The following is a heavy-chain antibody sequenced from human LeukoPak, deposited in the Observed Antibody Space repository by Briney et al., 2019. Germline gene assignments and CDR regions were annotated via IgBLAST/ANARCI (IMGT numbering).Heavy chain of an antibody. Sequence: GGSLRLSCAASGFNFRNYWMHWVRQAPGKGLVWVSRINSDGSSTSYADSVKGRFTISRDNAENTLYLQINSLRAEDTAVYYCATDEATTGRLDYWGQGTLVTDSS. D-gene: IGHD1-1*01. J-gene: IGHJ4*02. CDR3: ATDEATTGRLDY. CDR2: INSDGSST. V-gene: IGHV3-74*01. CDR1: GFNFRNYW.